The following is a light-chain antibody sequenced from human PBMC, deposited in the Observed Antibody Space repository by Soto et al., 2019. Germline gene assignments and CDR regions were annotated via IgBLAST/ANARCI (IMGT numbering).Light chain of an antibody. J-gene: IGKJ1*01. CDR3: LQYDILWTFGERHDSLWT. V-gene: IGKV1-5*03. CDR1: QSISDW. CDR2: KAS. Sequence: DIQMTQSPSTLSASVGDRVTITCRASQSISDWLAWYQQKPGKAPKLLIYKASSLESGIPSRFSGSGSGTEFTLTLSSLQPDDFATYYRLQYDILWTFGERHDSLWTFGQGTKVE.